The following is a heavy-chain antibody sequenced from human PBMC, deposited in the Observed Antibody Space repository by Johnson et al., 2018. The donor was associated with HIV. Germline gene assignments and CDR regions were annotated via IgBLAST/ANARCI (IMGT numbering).Heavy chain of an antibody. V-gene: IGHV3-53*01. D-gene: IGHD3-3*01. CDR2: IYSGGSK. CDR1: GFTVSSNY. J-gene: IGHJ3*02. CDR3: ARVASGAFDI. Sequence: VQLVESGGGLIQPGGSLRLSCAASGFTVSSNYMSWVRQAPGKGLEWVSVIYSGGSKYYADPGKGRFTISRDNSENTLYLHMNRLRAEDTAVYYCARVASGAFDIWDQGTMVTVSS.